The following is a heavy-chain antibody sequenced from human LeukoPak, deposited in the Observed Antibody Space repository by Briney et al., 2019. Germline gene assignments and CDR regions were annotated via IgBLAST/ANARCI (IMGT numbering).Heavy chain of an antibody. J-gene: IGHJ6*03. CDR3: ARLKWLVGYYYYYYMDV. D-gene: IGHD6-19*01. CDR1: GFRFSDYW. V-gene: IGHV3-7*01. CDR2: IKQDGSEK. Sequence: GGSLRLSCAASGFRFSDYWMSWVRQAPGKGLEWVANIKQDGSEKYYVDSVKGRFTISRDNAKNSLYLQMNSLRAEDTAVYYCARLKWLVGYYYYYYMDVWGKGTTVTVSS.